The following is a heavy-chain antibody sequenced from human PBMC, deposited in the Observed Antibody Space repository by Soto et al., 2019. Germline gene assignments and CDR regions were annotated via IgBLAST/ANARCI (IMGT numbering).Heavy chain of an antibody. J-gene: IGHJ6*02. CDR3: VKDGSSGWPYYYGLDV. CDR1: GFTFSSYG. CDR2: ISYDRRNK. Sequence: PGGSLRLSCAASGFTFSSYGMHWVRQAPGKGLEWVAVISYDRRNKYYADSVKGRFTISRDNSKNTLYLQMSSLRAEDTAVYYCVKDGSSGWPYYYGLDVWGQGTTVTVS. V-gene: IGHV3-30*18. D-gene: IGHD6-19*01.